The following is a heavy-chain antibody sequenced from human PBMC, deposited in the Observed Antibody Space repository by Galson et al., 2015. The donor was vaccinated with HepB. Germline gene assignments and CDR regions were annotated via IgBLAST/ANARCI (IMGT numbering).Heavy chain of an antibody. CDR3: ARDRSDYGDYGDSFDY. V-gene: IGHV1-18*04. CDR2: ISTYNGNT. CDR1: GYTFTSYG. Sequence: SCKASGYTFTSYGLNWVRQAPGQGLEWMGWISTYNGNTNYAQKFQGRVIMTRDTSTSTAYMELRSLRSDDTAVYYCARDRSDYGDYGDSFDYWGQGTLVTVSS. J-gene: IGHJ4*02. D-gene: IGHD4-17*01.